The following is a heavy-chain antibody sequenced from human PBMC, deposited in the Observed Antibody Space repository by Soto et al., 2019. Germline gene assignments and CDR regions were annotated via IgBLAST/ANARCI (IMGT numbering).Heavy chain of an antibody. CDR2: ISYDGSNK. CDR1: GFTFSSYG. Sequence: QVQLVESGGGVVQPGRSLRLPCAASGFTFSSYGMHWVRQAPGKGLEWVAVISYDGSNKYYADSVKGRFTISRDNSKNTLYLQMNSLRAEDTAVYYCAKEENYGGNSGDLFDYWGQGTLVTVSS. CDR3: AKEENYGGNSGDLFDY. V-gene: IGHV3-30*18. J-gene: IGHJ4*02. D-gene: IGHD4-17*01.